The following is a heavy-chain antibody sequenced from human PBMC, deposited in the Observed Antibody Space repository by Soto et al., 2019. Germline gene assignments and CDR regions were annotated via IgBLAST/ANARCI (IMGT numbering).Heavy chain of an antibody. V-gene: IGHV1-69*13. CDR2: IIPIFGTA. D-gene: IGHD6-6*01. CDR1: GVTFSSYA. Sequence: SLKVSCKASGVTFSSYAISWVRQAPGQGLEWMGGIIPIFGTANYAQKFQGRVTITADESTSTAYMELSSLRSEDTAVYYCARGGDSSSYYYYGMDVWGQGPTVTVSS. CDR3: ARGGDSSSYYYYGMDV. J-gene: IGHJ6*02.